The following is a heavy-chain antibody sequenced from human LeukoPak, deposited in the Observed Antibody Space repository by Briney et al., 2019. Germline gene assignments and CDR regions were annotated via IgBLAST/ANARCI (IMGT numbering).Heavy chain of an antibody. CDR2: ISGSGVNT. Sequence: PGGSLRLSCAASGFTFRSYGMNWVRQAPGKGLEWVSAISGSGVNTYYADSVKGRFTISRDNSKNTLYLQMNSMRAEDTAVYYCAKDPSRYAGSATYYYMDVWGKGTTVTISS. CDR1: GFTFRSYG. J-gene: IGHJ6*03. D-gene: IGHD1-1*01. CDR3: AKDPSRYAGSATYYYMDV. V-gene: IGHV3-23*01.